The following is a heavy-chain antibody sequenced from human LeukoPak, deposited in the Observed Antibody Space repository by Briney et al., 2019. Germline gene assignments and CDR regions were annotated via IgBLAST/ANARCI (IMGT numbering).Heavy chain of an antibody. J-gene: IGHJ4*02. CDR3: ARGALGYSYGYFDY. CDR2: VSSSSSYI. Sequence: GGSLRLSCAASGFTFGSYSMNWVRQAPGKGLEWVSSVSSSSSYIYYADSVKGRFTISRDNAKNSLYLQMNSLRAEDTAVYYCARGALGYSYGYFDYWGQGTLVTVSS. CDR1: GFTFGSYS. V-gene: IGHV3-21*01. D-gene: IGHD5-18*01.